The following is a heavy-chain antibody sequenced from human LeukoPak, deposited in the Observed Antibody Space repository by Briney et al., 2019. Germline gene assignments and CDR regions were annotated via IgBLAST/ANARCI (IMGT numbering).Heavy chain of an antibody. D-gene: IGHD3-10*01. CDR2: IYYSGTT. CDR3: ARLARLTLIRGVTGYHSLDV. CDR1: GGSINSFY. Sequence: PSETLSLTCTVSGGSINSFYWSWIRQPPGGGLEWIGYIYYSGTTNYNPSLKSRVTMSVDASKNQISLWLSSVTAADTAVYYCARLARLTLIRGVTGYHSLDVWGKGTKVTVSS. V-gene: IGHV4-59*01. J-gene: IGHJ6*04.